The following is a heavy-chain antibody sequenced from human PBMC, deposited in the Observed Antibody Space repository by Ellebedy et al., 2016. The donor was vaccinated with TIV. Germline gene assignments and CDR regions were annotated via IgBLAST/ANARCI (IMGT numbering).Heavy chain of an antibody. J-gene: IGHJ4*02. CDR2: IWYDGSKK. Sequence: GESLKISCAASGFTFSSYGMHWVRQTPGKGLEWVAVIWYDGSKKYYGDSVKGRFTISRDNSKNTMYLEMNSLRAEDTAVYYCARDHGYWGQGTLVTVSS. V-gene: IGHV3-33*01. CDR3: ARDHGY. CDR1: GFTFSSYG.